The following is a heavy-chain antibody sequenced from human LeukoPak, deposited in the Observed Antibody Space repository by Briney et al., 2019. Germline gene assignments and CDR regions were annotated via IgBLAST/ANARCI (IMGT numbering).Heavy chain of an antibody. D-gene: IGHD2-15*01. J-gene: IGHJ4*02. CDR1: GGSISSGGYY. CDR2: IYYSGST. Sequence: PSQTLSPTCSVSGGSISSGGYYWSWIRQHPGKGLEWIGNIYYSGSTYYNPSLKSRVTISVDTSENQFSLKLTSVTAADTAVYYCASRCPSYCTGDSCYSCDYWGRGTLVTVSS. V-gene: IGHV4-31*03. CDR3: ASRCPSYCTGDSCYSCDY.